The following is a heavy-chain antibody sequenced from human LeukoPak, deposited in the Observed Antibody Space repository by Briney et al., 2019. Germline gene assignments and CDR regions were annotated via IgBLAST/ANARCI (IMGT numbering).Heavy chain of an antibody. CDR1: GGTCSSYA. J-gene: IGHJ4*02. CDR2: IIPIFGTA. Sequence: GASVKVSCKASGGTCSSYAISWVRQAPGQGLEWMGGIIPIFGTANYAQKFQGRVTITADESTSTAYMELSSLRSEDTAVYYCASPGSKGRAYYDSSGYETFDYWGQGTLVTVSS. D-gene: IGHD3-22*01. CDR3: ASPGSKGRAYYDSSGYETFDY. V-gene: IGHV1-69*13.